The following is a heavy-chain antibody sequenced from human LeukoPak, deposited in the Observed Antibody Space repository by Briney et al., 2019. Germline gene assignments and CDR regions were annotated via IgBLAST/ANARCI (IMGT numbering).Heavy chain of an antibody. CDR3: ASSTDGDYDFWSGYFV. CDR1: GYTFTSYG. D-gene: IGHD3-3*01. Sequence: ASVKVSCKASGYTFTSYGISWVRQAPGQGLEWMGCISAYNGNTNYAQKLQGRVTMTTDTSTSTAYMELRSLRSDDTAVYYCASSTDGDYDFWSGYFVWGQGTLVTVSS. J-gene: IGHJ4*02. CDR2: ISAYNGNT. V-gene: IGHV1-18*01.